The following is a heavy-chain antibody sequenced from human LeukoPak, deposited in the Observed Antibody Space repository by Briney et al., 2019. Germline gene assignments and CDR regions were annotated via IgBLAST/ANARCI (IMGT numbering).Heavy chain of an antibody. CDR3: ARVRRVYYYGSGTTNWFDP. V-gene: IGHV3-7*01. CDR1: GFTFSSYW. CDR2: IKHDGSEK. Sequence: AGSMRLSCAAYGFTFSSYWMSWDRQAQGKGREWVANIKHDGSEKSYVGSVKGRFTISRDNAKNSLYPQMNSLRAEDTAVYYCARVRRVYYYGSGTTNWFDPWGQGTLVTVSS. D-gene: IGHD3-10*01. J-gene: IGHJ5*02.